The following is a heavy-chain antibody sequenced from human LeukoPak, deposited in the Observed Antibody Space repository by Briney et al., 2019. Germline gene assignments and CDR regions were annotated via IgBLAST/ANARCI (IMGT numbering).Heavy chain of an antibody. CDR1: GFSVSDNS. Sequence: GGSLRLSCAASGFSVSDNSMSWVRQPLGKGLEWVSIVHTGDTTHYAHSVKGRFTVSRDNSRNTLFLQMNSLRAEDTAVYYCAGDLLRITGDSWGQGTLVTVSS. J-gene: IGHJ4*02. V-gene: IGHV3-66*01. CDR2: VHTGDTT. D-gene: IGHD2-8*02. CDR3: AGDLLRITGDS.